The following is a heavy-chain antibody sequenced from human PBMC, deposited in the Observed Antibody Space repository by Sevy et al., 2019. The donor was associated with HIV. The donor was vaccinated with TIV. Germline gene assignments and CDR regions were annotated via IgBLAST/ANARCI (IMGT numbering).Heavy chain of an antibody. V-gene: IGHV1-2*02. J-gene: IGHJ3*02. D-gene: IGHD5-18*01. CDR1: GYTFTGYY. CDR2: INPNIGDT. Sequence: ASVKVSCKASGYTFTGYYIHWVRQAPGQGLEWMGWINPNIGDTNYEQNFQDRDTMTRDTSINTAYMYLRRLKSDDTAVYYCATTTRGYSSASFSDTFDIWGQGTMVPVSS. CDR3: ATTTRGYSSASFSDTFDI.